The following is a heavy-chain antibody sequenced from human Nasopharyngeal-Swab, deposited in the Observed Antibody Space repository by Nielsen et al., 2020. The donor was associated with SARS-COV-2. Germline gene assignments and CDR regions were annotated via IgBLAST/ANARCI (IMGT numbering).Heavy chain of an antibody. CDR1: GFSLPRARMG. CDR3: ARSPGDFWSGYYPTHHVWKACDI. CDR2: IFSNDEK. Sequence: SGPTLVTPTDTLTLPCTVSGFSLPRARMGVSWILQPPGKALEWLALIFSNDEKSYITSLKSRLTISKDTCKSQVVLTMTNMDPVDTATYYCARSPGDFWSGYYPTHHVWKACDIWGQGTMVTVSS. D-gene: IGHD3-3*01. J-gene: IGHJ3*02. V-gene: IGHV2-26*01.